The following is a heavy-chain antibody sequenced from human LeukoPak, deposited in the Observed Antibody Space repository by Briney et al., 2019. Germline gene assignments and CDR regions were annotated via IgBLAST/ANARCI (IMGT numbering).Heavy chain of an antibody. Sequence: GGSLRLSCAASGFTFSSYATHWVRQAPGKGLEWVAVISYDGSNKYYADSVKGRFTISRDNSKNTLYLQMNSLRAEDTAVYYCARDRWYYGSGSQGDAFDIWGQGTMVTVSS. CDR3: ARDRWYYGSGSQGDAFDI. J-gene: IGHJ3*02. CDR1: GFTFSSYA. D-gene: IGHD3-10*01. V-gene: IGHV3-30-3*01. CDR2: ISYDGSNK.